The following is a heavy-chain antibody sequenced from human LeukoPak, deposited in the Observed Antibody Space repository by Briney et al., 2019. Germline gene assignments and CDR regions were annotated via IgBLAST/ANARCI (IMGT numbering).Heavy chain of an antibody. Sequence: ASVKFSCKASGYTFTGYYMHWVRQAPGQGLEWMGWINPNSGGTNYAQKFQGRVTMTRDTSISTAYMELSRLRSDDTAVYYCASYYCSSTSCYAVYWGQGTLVTVSS. CDR2: INPNSGGT. CDR1: GYTFTGYY. V-gene: IGHV1-2*02. D-gene: IGHD2-2*01. CDR3: ASYYCSSTSCYAVY. J-gene: IGHJ4*02.